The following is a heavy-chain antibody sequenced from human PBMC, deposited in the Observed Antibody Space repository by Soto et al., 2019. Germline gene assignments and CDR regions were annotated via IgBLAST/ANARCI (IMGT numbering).Heavy chain of an antibody. CDR1: GFTFSSYS. V-gene: IGHV3-21*01. CDR3: AREIGGYIWGSYRYTVDDAFDI. CDR2: ISSSSSYI. D-gene: IGHD3-16*02. J-gene: IGHJ3*02. Sequence: GGSLRLSCAASGFTFSSYSMNWVRQAPGKGLEWVSSISSSSSYIYYADSVKGRFTISRDNAKNSLYLQMNSLRAEDTAVYYCAREIGGYIWGSYRYTVDDAFDIWGQGTMVTVSS.